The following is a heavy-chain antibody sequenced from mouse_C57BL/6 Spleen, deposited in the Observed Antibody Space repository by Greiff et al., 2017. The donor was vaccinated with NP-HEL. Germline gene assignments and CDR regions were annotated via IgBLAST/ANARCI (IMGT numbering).Heavy chain of an antibody. Sequence: LEESGAELVKPGASVKISCKASGYAFSSYWMNWVKQSPGKGLEWIGQIYPADGDTNYNGKFKGKATLTADKSSSTAYMQLSSLASEDSAVYFCTRKYGSDDFDYWGQGTTLTVSS. CDR2: IYPADGDT. CDR3: TRKYGSDDFDY. CDR1: GYAFSSYW. D-gene: IGHD2-10*02. V-gene: IGHV1-80*01. J-gene: IGHJ2*01.